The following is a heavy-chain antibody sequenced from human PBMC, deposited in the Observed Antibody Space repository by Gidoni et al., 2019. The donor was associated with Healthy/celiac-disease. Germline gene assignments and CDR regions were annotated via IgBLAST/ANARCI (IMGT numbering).Heavy chain of an antibody. CDR3: ARVFISGYDSVYYYYGMDV. V-gene: IGHV1-3*01. Sequence: QVQLVQSGAEVKKPGASVKVSCKASGYTFTSYAMHWVRQAPGQRLEWMGWINAGNGNTKYSQKFQGRVTITRDTSASTAYMELSSLRSEDTAVYYCARVFISGYDSVYYYYGMDVWGQGTTVTVSS. CDR1: GYTFTSYA. J-gene: IGHJ6*02. D-gene: IGHD5-12*01. CDR2: INAGNGNT.